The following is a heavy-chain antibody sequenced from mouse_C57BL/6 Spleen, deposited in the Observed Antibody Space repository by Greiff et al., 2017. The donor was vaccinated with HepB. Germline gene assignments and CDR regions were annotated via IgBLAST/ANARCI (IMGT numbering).Heavy chain of an antibody. CDR2: IYPRSGNT. J-gene: IGHJ3*01. CDR1: GYTFTSYG. V-gene: IGHV1-81*01. D-gene: IGHD1-2*01. CDR3: ASKDTTAGFAY. Sequence: QVQLQQSGAELARPGASVKLSCKASGYTFTSYGISWVKQRTGQGLEWIGEIYPRSGNTYYNEKFKGKATLTADKSSSTAYMELRSLTSEDSAVYFCASKDTTAGFAYWGQGTLVTVSA.